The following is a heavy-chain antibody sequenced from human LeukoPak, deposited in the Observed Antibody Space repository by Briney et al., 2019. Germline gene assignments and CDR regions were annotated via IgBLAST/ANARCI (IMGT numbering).Heavy chain of an antibody. V-gene: IGHV3-66*01. CDR2: IYSGGST. D-gene: IGHD1-26*01. CDR3: ARDVSGSYWRNAFDI. J-gene: IGHJ3*02. Sequence: GGSLRLSCAASGITVRSNYMDWVRQAPGKGPEWVSVIYSGGSTYYADSVKGRFIISRDNSKNTLYLQMNSLRAEDTAVYYCARDVSGSYWRNAFDIWGQGTMVTVSS. CDR1: GITVRSNY.